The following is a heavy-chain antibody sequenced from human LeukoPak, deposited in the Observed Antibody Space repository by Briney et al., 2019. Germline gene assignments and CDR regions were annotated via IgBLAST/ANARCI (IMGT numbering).Heavy chain of an antibody. CDR2: INPNSGGT. Sequence: ASVKVSCKASGYTFTGYYMHWVRQAPGQGLEWMGWINPNSGGTNYAQKFQGRVTMTRDTSISTAYMELRSLRSDDTAVYYCAREPGGYYDFWSGFDAFDIWGQGTMVTVSS. J-gene: IGHJ3*02. V-gene: IGHV1-2*02. CDR1: GYTFTGYY. CDR3: AREPGGYYDFWSGFDAFDI. D-gene: IGHD3-3*01.